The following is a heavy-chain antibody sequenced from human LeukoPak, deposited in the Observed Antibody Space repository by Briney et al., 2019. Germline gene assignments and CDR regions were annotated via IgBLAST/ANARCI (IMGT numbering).Heavy chain of an antibody. CDR2: IYPGDSDT. V-gene: IGHV5-51*01. D-gene: IGHD3-10*01. J-gene: IGHJ4*02. CDR3: ARLGSGSGSYYRWFDY. Sequence: GESLKISCKASGYSFTTYWIAWVRKIPGKGLQWLGIIYPGDSDTRYSPSFQGQVTISADKSISTAYLQWSSLKASDTAMYYCARLGSGSGSYYRWFDYWGQGTLVTVSS. CDR1: GYSFTTYW.